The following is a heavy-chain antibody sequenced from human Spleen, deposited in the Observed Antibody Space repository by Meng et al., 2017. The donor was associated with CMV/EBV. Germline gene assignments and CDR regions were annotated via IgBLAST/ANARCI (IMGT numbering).Heavy chain of an antibody. D-gene: IGHD6-13*01. CDR1: GGTFNNYA. CDR3: ARGPHSSSWHGGEKYYGMDV. CDR2: IIPILHIA. J-gene: IGHJ6*02. V-gene: IGHV1-69*10. Sequence: SVKVSCKTPGGTFNNYAIGWVRQVPGQGLEWMGGIIPILHIANYAQKFQGRVTITADESTSTAFMELSSLRSEDTAVFYCARGPHSSSWHGGEKYYGMDVWGQGTTVTVSS.